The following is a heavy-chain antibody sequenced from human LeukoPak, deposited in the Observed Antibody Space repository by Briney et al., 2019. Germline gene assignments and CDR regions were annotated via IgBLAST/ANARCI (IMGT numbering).Heavy chain of an antibody. V-gene: IGHV4-34*01. Sequence: SETLSLTCAVYGGSFSGYYWTWIRQTPGKGLEWIGGINHGGSTNYNPSLRSRVTISVGTSKNQFSLRLRSVSAADTAVYYCARGWVVTAYAPFDPWGQGTLVIVSS. CDR3: ARGWVVTAYAPFDP. J-gene: IGHJ5*02. CDR2: INHGGST. CDR1: GGSFSGYY. D-gene: IGHD2-21*02.